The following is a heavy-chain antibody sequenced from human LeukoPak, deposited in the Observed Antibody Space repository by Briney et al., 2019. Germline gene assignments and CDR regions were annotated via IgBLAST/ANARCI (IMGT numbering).Heavy chain of an antibody. J-gene: IGHJ4*02. CDR2: ISTSSEYI. V-gene: IGHV3-21*05. CDR1: GFTFSRYS. CDR3: ARSDLSNTETSGWSYDKCFDY. D-gene: IGHD6-19*01. Sequence: GGSLRLSCAASGFTFSRYSMNCVRRAPGRGVVWVYYISTSSEYIYYAPSVKGRFTISRDNAKNSLSLILNSLTAEDAAVYYCARSDLSNTETSGWSYDKCFDYWGQGTLVTVSS.